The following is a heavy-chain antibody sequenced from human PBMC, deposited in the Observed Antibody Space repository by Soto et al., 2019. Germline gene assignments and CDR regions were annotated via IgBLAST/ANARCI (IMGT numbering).Heavy chain of an antibody. CDR2: IYYSGST. D-gene: IGHD3-10*01. Sequence: QVQVQESGPGLVKPSQPLSLTCTVSGGSISSGDYYWSWIRQPPGKGLEWIGFIYYSGSTYYNPSLKSRVTISVDTSKNQFSLKLSSVTAADTAVYYCARWWFGEFFDYWGQGTLVTVSS. CDR1: GGSISSGDYY. V-gene: IGHV4-30-4*01. J-gene: IGHJ4*02. CDR3: ARWWFGEFFDY.